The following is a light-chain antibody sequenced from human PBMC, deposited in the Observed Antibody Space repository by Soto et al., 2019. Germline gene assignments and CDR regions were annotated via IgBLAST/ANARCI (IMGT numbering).Light chain of an antibody. V-gene: IGKV1-33*01. CDR3: QQYNNLYT. Sequence: DIQMTQSPSSLSASVGDRVTITCQASQDINNYLNWYQQKPGKAPKLRIYDASNLETGVPSRFSGSGSGTDFTFTISSLQPEDIATYYCQQYNNLYTFGQGTKLEIK. CDR1: QDINNY. J-gene: IGKJ2*01. CDR2: DAS.